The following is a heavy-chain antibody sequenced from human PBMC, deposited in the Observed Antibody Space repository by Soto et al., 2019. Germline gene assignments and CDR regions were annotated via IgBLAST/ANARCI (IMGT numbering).Heavy chain of an antibody. CDR1: GGSISTYY. Sequence: QVQLQESGPGLVKPSETLSLTCTISGGSISTYYWTWIRQPPGKGLEWIGYVYYTGSTNYSPSLDIRVTRSVDTSNNPFSLRLISVTAEDTAVYYCARLLAPSNKHYYGMDVWGPGTTVTVSS. J-gene: IGHJ6*02. CDR2: VYYTGST. D-gene: IGHD1-26*01. V-gene: IGHV4-59*01. CDR3: ARLLAPSNKHYYGMDV.